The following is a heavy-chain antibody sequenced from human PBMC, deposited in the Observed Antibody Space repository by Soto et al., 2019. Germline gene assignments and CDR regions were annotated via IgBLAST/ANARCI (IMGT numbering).Heavy chain of an antibody. D-gene: IGHD3-9*01. V-gene: IGHV3-30*18. Sequence: PGGSLRLSCAASGFTFRSYGMHWVRPAPGKGLEWVAVISYDGSNKYYADSVKGRFTISRDNSKNTLYLQMNSLRAEDTAVYYCAKVSHYDILTGPVDYWGQGTLVTVSS. CDR2: ISYDGSNK. CDR3: AKVSHYDILTGPVDY. J-gene: IGHJ4*02. CDR1: GFTFRSYG.